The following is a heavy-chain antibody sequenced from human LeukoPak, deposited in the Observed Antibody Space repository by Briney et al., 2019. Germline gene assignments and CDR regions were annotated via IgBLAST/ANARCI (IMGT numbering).Heavy chain of an antibody. Sequence: SETLSLTCTVSGGPVSSGSYYWSWIRQPPGKGLEWIGYIYYSGSTNYNPSLKSRVTISVDTSKNQFSLKLSSVTAADTAVYYCARERSCSSTSCYVVDIWGQGTMVTVSS. V-gene: IGHV4-61*01. CDR3: ARERSCSSTSCYVVDI. CDR2: IYYSGST. D-gene: IGHD2-2*01. J-gene: IGHJ3*02. CDR1: GGPVSSGSYY.